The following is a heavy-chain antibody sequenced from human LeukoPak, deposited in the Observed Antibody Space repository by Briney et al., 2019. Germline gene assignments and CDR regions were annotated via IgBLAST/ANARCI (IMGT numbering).Heavy chain of an antibody. J-gene: IGHJ4*02. CDR2: ISGSGGST. CDR3: AKVQYGDYGCFDY. D-gene: IGHD4-17*01. Sequence: GGSLRLSCAASGFTFSSYAMSWVRQAPGKGLEWVSAISGSGGSTHYADSVKGRFTISRDNSKTTLYLQMNGLRAEDTAVYYCAKVQYGDYGCFDYWGQGTLVTVSS. CDR1: GFTFSSYA. V-gene: IGHV3-23*01.